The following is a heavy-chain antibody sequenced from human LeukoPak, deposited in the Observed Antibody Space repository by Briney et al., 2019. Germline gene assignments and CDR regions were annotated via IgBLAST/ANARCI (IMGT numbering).Heavy chain of an antibody. CDR3: AKDRKAVAGGLFGY. Sequence: GGSLRLSCEASGFTFIRNGMHWVRQAPGKGLEWVAFLRYDGSNQYYADSVQGRFTISRDNSKNTLYLQMNSLRAEDTAVYYCAKDRKAVAGGLFGYWGQGTLVTVSS. CDR2: LRYDGSNQ. J-gene: IGHJ4*02. V-gene: IGHV3-30*02. D-gene: IGHD6-19*01. CDR1: GFTFIRNG.